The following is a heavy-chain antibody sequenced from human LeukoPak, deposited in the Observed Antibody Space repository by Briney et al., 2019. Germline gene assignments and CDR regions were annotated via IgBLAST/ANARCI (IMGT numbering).Heavy chain of an antibody. V-gene: IGHV3-48*03. CDR3: AREYSGSYCAFDI. CDR2: ISSSGSTI. CDR1: GFPFISYE. J-gene: IGHJ3*02. Sequence: GGSLRLSCAASGFPFISYEMNWVRQAPGKWLEWVAYISSSGSTIYYADSVKGRFTICRDNANNSLHLQMNPLRAEDKAVYYCAREYSGSYCAFDIWGQGTMVTVSS. D-gene: IGHD1-26*01.